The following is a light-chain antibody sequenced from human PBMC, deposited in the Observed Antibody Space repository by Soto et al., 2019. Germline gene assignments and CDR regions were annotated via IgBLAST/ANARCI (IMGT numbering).Light chain of an antibody. V-gene: IGLV2-14*03. J-gene: IGLJ1*01. CDR1: SSDIGAYDL. Sequence: QSVLTQPASVSGSPGQSITISCSGTSSDIGAYDLVSWYQQHPGRATKLIIYEVSHRFSGLSYRFSGSKSGNTAYLTISGLQAEAAGDYYCTSFAPGRIYVFGSGTKVTVL. CDR3: TSFAPGRIYV. CDR2: EVS.